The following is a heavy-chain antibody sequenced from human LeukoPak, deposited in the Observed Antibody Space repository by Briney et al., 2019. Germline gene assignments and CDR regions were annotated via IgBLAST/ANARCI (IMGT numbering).Heavy chain of an antibody. Sequence: PSETLSLTCTVSGGSISSSSYYWGWIRQPQGKGLEWIGSIYYSGSTYYNPSLKSRVTISLDTSKNQFSLKLSSVTAADTAVYYCATYYYDGTSYYYRAFHIWGQGTMVTVSS. CDR1: GGSISSSSYY. V-gene: IGHV4-39*07. D-gene: IGHD3-22*01. CDR3: ATYYYDGTSYYYRAFHI. CDR2: IYYSGST. J-gene: IGHJ3*02.